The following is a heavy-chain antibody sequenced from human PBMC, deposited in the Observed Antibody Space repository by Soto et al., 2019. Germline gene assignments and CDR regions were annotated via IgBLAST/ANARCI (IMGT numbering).Heavy chain of an antibody. Sequence: QVQLQESGPGLVKPSETMSLTCTVAGVSISNSNTYWNWVRQPPGKGLEWIGFVYYRGSTKYNPSLESRVTISVDASRNPPSPGLTPVTATDTAVYYCARGGGSYSSGWYYDSWGQGTLVTVSS. D-gene: IGHD6-19*01. J-gene: IGHJ4*02. CDR1: GVSISNSNTY. CDR3: ARGGGSYSSGWYYDS. V-gene: IGHV4-59*08. CDR2: VYYRGST.